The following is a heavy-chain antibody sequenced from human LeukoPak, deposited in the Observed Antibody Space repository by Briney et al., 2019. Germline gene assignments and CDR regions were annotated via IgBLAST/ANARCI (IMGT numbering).Heavy chain of an antibody. V-gene: IGHV5-51*01. CDR3: ARPAYCSSTNCQKTYYYDSSGYFDY. CDR2: IYPGDSDT. Sequence: GESLKISCKGSGYSFTSYWIGWVRQMPGKGLEWMGIIYPGDSDTRYSPSFQGQVTISADKSISTAYLQWSSLKASDTAMYYCARPAYCSSTNCQKTYYYDSSGYFDYWGQGTLVTVSS. CDR1: GYSFTSYW. J-gene: IGHJ4*02. D-gene: IGHD3-22*01.